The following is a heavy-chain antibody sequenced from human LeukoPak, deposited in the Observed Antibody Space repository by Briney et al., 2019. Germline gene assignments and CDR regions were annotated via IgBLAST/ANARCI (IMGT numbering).Heavy chain of an antibody. V-gene: IGHV1-18*01. D-gene: IGHD2-15*01. J-gene: IGHJ4*02. CDR1: GYTFTSYG. Sequence: ASVKGSCKASGYTFTSYGISWVRQAPGQGLEWMGWINAYNGNTNYAQKLQGRVTMTTDTSTSTAYMELRSLRSDDTAVYYCARDYGGAPDIVVVVAVDYWGQGTLVTASS. CDR2: INAYNGNT. CDR3: ARDYGGAPDIVVVVAVDY.